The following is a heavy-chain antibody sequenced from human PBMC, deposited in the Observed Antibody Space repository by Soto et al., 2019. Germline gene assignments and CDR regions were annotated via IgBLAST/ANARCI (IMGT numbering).Heavy chain of an antibody. V-gene: IGHV3-30-3*01. D-gene: IGHD6-13*01. CDR2: ISYDGSNK. CDR3: ARGPWAAAGTESYYYYGMDV. CDR1: GFTFSSYA. Sequence: QVQLVESGGGVVQPGRSLRLSCAASGFTFSSYAMHWVRQAPGKGLEWVAVISYDGSNKYYADSVKGRFTISRDNSKNTLYLHMNSLRAEDTAVYYCARGPWAAAGTESYYYYGMDVLGQGTTVTVSS. J-gene: IGHJ6*02.